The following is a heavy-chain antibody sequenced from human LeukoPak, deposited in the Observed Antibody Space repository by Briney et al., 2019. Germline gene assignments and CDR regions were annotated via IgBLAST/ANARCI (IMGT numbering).Heavy chain of an antibody. CDR3: AKEQDYDFWSGYYHYLDV. D-gene: IGHD3-3*01. V-gene: IGHV3-23*01. Sequence: GGSLRLSCAASGFTFSSYAMSWVRQAPGKGLEWVSGVSGGGGSTYYADSVKGRFTISRDISKSTLYLQMNSLRAEDTAVYYCAKEQDYDFWSGYYHYLDVWGKGTTVTVSS. CDR2: VSGGGGST. CDR1: GFTFSSYA. J-gene: IGHJ6*03.